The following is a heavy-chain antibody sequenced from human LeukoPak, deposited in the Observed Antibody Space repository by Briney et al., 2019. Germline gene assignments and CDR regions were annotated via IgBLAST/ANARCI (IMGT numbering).Heavy chain of an antibody. CDR1: VGSFAVCY. CDR2: FNHITRI. D-gene: IGHD3-10*01. J-gene: IGHJ6*02. V-gene: IGHV4-34*01. Sequence: SEAPSLTCALHVGSFAVCYGCCRRDPPEEGGGWIGQFNHITRINYILSLKRRVTISVDTSKNQFSLKLSSVTAADTAVYYCARLRRLDTYYYGSGPQNYCYYGMDVWGQGTTVTVSS. CDR3: ARLRRLDTYYYGSGPQNYCYYGMDV.